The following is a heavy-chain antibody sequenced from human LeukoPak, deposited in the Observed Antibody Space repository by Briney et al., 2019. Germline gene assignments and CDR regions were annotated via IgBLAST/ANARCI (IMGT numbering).Heavy chain of an antibody. Sequence: PGGSLRPSCAASGFTFSSYSMSWVRQAPRKGLEWVSAISGSGGSTYYADSVKGRFTISRDNSKNTLYLQMNSLRAEDTAVYYCAKEKAWVKCLDYWGQGTLVTVSS. J-gene: IGHJ4*02. CDR2: ISGSGGST. CDR3: AKEKAWVKCLDY. CDR1: GFTFSSYS. D-gene: IGHD5/OR15-5a*01. V-gene: IGHV3-23*01.